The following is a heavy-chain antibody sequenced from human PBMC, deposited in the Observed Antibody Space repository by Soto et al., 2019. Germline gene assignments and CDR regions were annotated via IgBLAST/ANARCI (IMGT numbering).Heavy chain of an antibody. Sequence: GASVKVSCKASGGTFSSHAISWVRQAPGQGLEWMGGIIPIFGTANYAQKFQGRVTITADESTSTAYMELSSLRSEDTAVYYCARGYYYDSSGYYAHFDDWGQGTLVTVSS. V-gene: IGHV1-69*13. CDR1: GGTFSSHA. CDR3: ARGYYYDSSGYYAHFDD. D-gene: IGHD3-22*01. J-gene: IGHJ4*02. CDR2: IIPIFGTA.